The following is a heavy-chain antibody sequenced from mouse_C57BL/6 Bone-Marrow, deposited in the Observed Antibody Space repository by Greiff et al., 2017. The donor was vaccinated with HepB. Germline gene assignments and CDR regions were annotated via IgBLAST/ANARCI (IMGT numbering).Heavy chain of an antibody. V-gene: IGHV1-72*01. CDR2: IDPNSGGT. J-gene: IGHJ2*01. CDR1: GYTFTSYW. CDR3: ARGPPITTLVARYYFDY. D-gene: IGHD1-1*01. Sequence: QVQLQQPGAELVKPGASVKLSCKASGYTFTSYWMHWVKQRPGRGLEWIGRIDPNSGGTKYNEKFKSKATLTVDKPSSTAYMQLSSLTSEDSAVYYCARGPPITTLVARYYFDYWGQGTTLTVSS.